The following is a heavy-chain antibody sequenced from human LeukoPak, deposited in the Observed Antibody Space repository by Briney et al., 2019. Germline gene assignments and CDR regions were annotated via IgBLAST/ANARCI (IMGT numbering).Heavy chain of an antibody. CDR3: ARQYSSLLYYFDY. D-gene: IGHD6-6*01. V-gene: IGHV3-53*01. Sequence: GGSLRLTCAASGFTVSSNYMSWVRQAPGKGLEWVSVIYSGDGTYYADPVKGRFTISRDNAKNTLYLQMNSLRAEDTAVYYCARQYSSLLYYFDYWGQGTLVTVSS. J-gene: IGHJ4*02. CDR2: IYSGDGT. CDR1: GFTVSSNY.